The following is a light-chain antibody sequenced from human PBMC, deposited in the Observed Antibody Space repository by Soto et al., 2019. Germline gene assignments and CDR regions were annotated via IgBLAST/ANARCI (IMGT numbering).Light chain of an antibody. V-gene: IGKV1-39*01. CDR2: AAS. J-gene: IGKJ3*01. Sequence: DIQMTQSPSSLSASVGDRVTITCRASQGVSSYLSWYQQKSGKAPKRLIYAASSLQSGVPSRFSGSGYGTDFTLTLSSLQPEDFATYFCLQTYNYPPFTFGIGTKVDI. CDR3: LQTYNYPPFT. CDR1: QGVSSY.